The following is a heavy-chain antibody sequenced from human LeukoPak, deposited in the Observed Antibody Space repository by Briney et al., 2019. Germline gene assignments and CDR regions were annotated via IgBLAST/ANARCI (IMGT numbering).Heavy chain of an antibody. CDR2: ISGSDPGT. CDR3: TRGSGFETGDY. J-gene: IGHJ4*02. D-gene: IGHD5-12*01. V-gene: IGHV3-23*01. CDR1: GFSFSTYA. Sequence: GGSLRLSCAASGFSFSTYAMSWVRQIPGKGLEWVSAISGSDPGTYYAGSVKGRFTVSRDNAKNTFHLQMQSLKVEDTAIYYCTRGSGFETGDYWGQGTLVTVSS.